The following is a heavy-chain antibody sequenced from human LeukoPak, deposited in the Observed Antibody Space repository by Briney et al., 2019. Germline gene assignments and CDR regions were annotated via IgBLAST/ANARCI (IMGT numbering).Heavy chain of an antibody. Sequence: ASVNVSCKASGYTFTSYYMHWVRQAPGQGLEWMGIINPSGGSTSYAQKFQGRVTMTRDTSTSTVYMELSSLRSEDTAVYYCARSPTAPDAFDIWGQGTMVTVSS. D-gene: IGHD5-18*01. CDR3: ARSPTAPDAFDI. CDR2: INPSGGST. V-gene: IGHV1-46*01. CDR1: GYTFTSYY. J-gene: IGHJ3*02.